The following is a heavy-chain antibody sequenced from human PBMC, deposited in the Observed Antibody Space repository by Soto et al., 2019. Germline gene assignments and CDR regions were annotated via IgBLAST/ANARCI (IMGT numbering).Heavy chain of an antibody. CDR1: GDSVSSHSAA. D-gene: IGHD2-8*02. V-gene: IGHV6-1*01. Sequence: SQTLSLTCAISGDSVSSHSAAWNWIRLSPSRGLEWLGRTFYRSKWYSDYAPSVKGRITINPDTSKSQFSLQLNSVTPEDTAVYFCARASLSAVDLVPYFDYWGQGTLVTVSS. J-gene: IGHJ4*02. CDR3: ARASLSAVDLVPYFDY. CDR2: TFYRSKWYS.